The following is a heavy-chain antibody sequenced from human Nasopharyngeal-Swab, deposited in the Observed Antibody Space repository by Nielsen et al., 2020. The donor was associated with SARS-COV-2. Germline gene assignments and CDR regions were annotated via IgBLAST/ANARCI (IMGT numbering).Heavy chain of an antibody. J-gene: IGHJ4*02. CDR3: AQESRSVGDLDY. D-gene: IGHD3-16*01. V-gene: IGHV3-9*01. CDR2: ISWNSGSI. CDR1: GFTFFDYS. Sequence: ALKISCAAPGFTFFDYSMPRGRQAPGKGLEWVSGISWNSGSIAYADSVKGRFTISRDNAKNSLYLQMNSLRTEDTALYYCAQESRSVGDLDYWGQGTLVTVSS.